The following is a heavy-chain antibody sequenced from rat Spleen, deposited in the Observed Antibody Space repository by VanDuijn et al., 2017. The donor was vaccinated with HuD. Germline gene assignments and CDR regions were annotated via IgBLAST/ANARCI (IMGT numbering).Heavy chain of an antibody. Sequence: EVQLVESGGGLVQPGRSLKLSCAASGFTFSDFNMHWIRQAPTKGLEWIASISPSGSSTYYRDSVRGRFTISRDNAKVTLDLQMDRLRSEDTATYCWGRGGNYVEYWGQGVMGTVCS. CDR1: GFTFSDFN. CDR3: GRGGNYVEY. J-gene: IGHJ2*01. V-gene: IGHV5-19*01. CDR2: ISPSGSST.